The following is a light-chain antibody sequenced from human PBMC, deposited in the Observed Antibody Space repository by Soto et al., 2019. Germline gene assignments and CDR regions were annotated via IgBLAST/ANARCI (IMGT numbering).Light chain of an antibody. CDR3: QTWGTGIRV. CDR2: LNPDGSH. J-gene: IGLJ3*02. V-gene: IGLV4-69*02. Sequence: QPVLTQSPSASASLGASVKLTCTLNSGHSSYAIAWHQQRPEKAPRYLMKLNPDGSHSKGDGIPDRFSGSSSGAERYLTISSLQSEDEADYYCQTWGTGIRVFGGGTKVTVL. CDR1: SGHSSYA.